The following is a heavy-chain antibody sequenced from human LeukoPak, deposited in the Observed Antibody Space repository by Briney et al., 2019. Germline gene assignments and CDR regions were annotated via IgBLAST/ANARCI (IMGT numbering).Heavy chain of an antibody. CDR1: GFTFSSYG. Sequence: GGSLRLSCAASGFTFSSYGMHWVRQAPGKWLEWVAFIRYDGSNKYYADSVKGRLTISRDNPKNTLHLQMNSLRAEDTAVYYCAKDKGYDSSGVDYWGQGTLVTVSS. CDR2: IRYDGSNK. D-gene: IGHD3-22*01. J-gene: IGHJ4*02. V-gene: IGHV3-30*02. CDR3: AKDKGYDSSGVDY.